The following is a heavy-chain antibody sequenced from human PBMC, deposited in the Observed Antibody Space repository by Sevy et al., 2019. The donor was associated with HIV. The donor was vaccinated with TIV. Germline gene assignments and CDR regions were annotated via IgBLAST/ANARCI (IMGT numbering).Heavy chain of an antibody. Sequence: GGSLRLSCAASGFTFRTFAMSWVRQAPGKGLQWVSRISDTGTSTYYADSVEGRFTISRDNSKKTLYLQMNSLRAEDTALYYCAKYAGDFPHFDYWGQGTLVTVS. CDR3: AKYAGDFPHFDY. J-gene: IGHJ4*02. CDR2: ISDTGTST. CDR1: GFTFRTFA. V-gene: IGHV3-23*01. D-gene: IGHD7-27*01.